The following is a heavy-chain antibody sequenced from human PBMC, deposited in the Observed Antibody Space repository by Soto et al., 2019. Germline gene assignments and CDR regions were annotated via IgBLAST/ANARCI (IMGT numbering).Heavy chain of an antibody. CDR2: IIPIFGTA. V-gene: IGHV1-69*13. Sequence: GASVKVSCKASGGTFSSYAISWVRQAPGQGLEWMGGIIPIFGTANYAQKFQGRVTITADESTSTAYMELSSLRSEDTAVYYCAREGPNYDSNDAWFDPWGQGTLVTVSS. CDR3: AREGPNYDSNDAWFDP. J-gene: IGHJ5*02. CDR1: GGTFSSYA. D-gene: IGHD3-22*01.